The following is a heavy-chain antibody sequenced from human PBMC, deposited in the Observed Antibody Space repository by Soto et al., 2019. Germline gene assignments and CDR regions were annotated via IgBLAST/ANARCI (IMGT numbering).Heavy chain of an antibody. CDR1: GGSISRGGYY. CDR3: ARLTFFSRGSYSHFDY. CDR2: IYYSGST. Sequence: PSETLSLTCTVSGGSISRGGYYWSWIRQHPGKGLEWIGYIYYSGSTYYNPSLKSRVTISVDTSKNQFSLKLSSVTAADTAVYYCARLTFFSRGSYSHFDYWGQGMLVTVSS. D-gene: IGHD1-26*01. V-gene: IGHV4-31*03. J-gene: IGHJ4*02.